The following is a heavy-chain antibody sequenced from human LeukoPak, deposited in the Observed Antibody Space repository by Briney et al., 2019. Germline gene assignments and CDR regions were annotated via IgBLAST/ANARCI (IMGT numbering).Heavy chain of an antibody. D-gene: IGHD1-14*01. CDR1: GFTFSSYG. J-gene: IGHJ4*02. CDR3: AKTRVWSGTFFDY. V-gene: IGHV3-30*02. Sequence: AGGSLRLSCAASGFTFSSYGMHWVRQAPGKGLEWVALIWYDGSHKYYADSVRGRFTISRDTSKNTLYLQMNSLRAEDTAVYYCAKTRVWSGTFFDYWGQGALVTVSS. CDR2: IWYDGSHK.